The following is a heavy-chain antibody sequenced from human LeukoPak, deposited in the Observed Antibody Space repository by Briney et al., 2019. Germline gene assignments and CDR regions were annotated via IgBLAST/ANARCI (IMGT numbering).Heavy chain of an antibody. CDR3: VKASVLDYYDSSGYYNPNSFDD. CDR2: ISGSGGRT. CDR1: GFTFSSYG. V-gene: IGHV3-23*01. D-gene: IGHD3-22*01. Sequence: PGGSLRLSCAASGFTFSSYGMNWVRQAPGKGLEWVSGISGSGGRTYHADSVKGRFTTSRDNSKNTLNLRMNSLRAEDTAVYYCVKASVLDYYDSSGYYNPNSFDDWGQGTLVTVSS. J-gene: IGHJ4*02.